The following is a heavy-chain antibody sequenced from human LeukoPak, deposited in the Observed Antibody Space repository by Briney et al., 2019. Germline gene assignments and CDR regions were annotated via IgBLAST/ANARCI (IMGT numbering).Heavy chain of an antibody. J-gene: IGHJ6*02. CDR1: GFTFDTCW. Sequence: GGSLRLSCVAPGFTFDTCWMHWVRQAPGKGLVWVSRIHRDGNNINYADFVQGRFTVSRDNAKNTLYLQMHSLRVEDAAMYYCARGLRDRYGMDVWGQGTTVTVSS. CDR3: ARGLRDRYGMDV. V-gene: IGHV3-74*01. CDR2: IHRDGNNI.